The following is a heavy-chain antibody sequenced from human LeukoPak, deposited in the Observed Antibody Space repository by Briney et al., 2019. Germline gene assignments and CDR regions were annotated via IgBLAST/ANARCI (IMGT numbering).Heavy chain of an antibody. D-gene: IGHD5-24*01. Sequence: GGSLRLSCAASGFIFSTHWMSWFRQASGKGLEWVALIKQDGSVIHYVDSVKGRFTISRDNAKNSLSLQMNSLRADDTAVYYCAGDEGWTFDIWGQGTKVTVSS. J-gene: IGHJ3*02. CDR2: IKQDGSVI. CDR3: AGDEGWTFDI. V-gene: IGHV3-7*01. CDR1: GFIFSTHW.